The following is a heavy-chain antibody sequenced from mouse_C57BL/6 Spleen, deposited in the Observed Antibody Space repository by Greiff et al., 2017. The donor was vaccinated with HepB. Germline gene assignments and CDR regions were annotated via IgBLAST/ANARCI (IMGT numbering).Heavy chain of an antibody. CDR2: IDPETGGT. CDR1: GYTFTDYE. Sequence: QVQLKQSGAELVRPGASVTLSCKASGYTFTDYEMHWVKQTPVHGLEWIGAIDPETGGTAYNQKFKGKAILTADKSSSTAYMELRSLTSEDSAVYYCTIQESDGYYNFDYWGQGTTLTVSS. V-gene: IGHV1-15*01. CDR3: TIQESDGYYNFDY. D-gene: IGHD2-3*01. J-gene: IGHJ2*01.